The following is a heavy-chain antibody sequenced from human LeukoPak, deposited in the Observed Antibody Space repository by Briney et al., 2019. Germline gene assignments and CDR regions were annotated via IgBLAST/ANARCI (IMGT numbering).Heavy chain of an antibody. CDR2: ISAYNGNT. V-gene: IGHV1-18*01. CDR3: ARDYYYDSSSYYYDAFDI. Sequence: ASVKVSCKASGYTFTSYGISWVRQAPGQGLEWMGWISAYNGNTNYAQKLQGRVTMTTDTSTSTAYMELRSLRSDDTAVYYCARDYYYDSSSYYYDAFDIWGQGTMVTVSS. D-gene: IGHD3-22*01. J-gene: IGHJ3*02. CDR1: GYTFTSYG.